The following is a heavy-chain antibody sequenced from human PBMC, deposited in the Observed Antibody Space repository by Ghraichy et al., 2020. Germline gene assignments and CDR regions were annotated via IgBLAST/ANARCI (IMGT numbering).Heavy chain of an antibody. CDR2: IAYDGSNK. Sequence: GGSLRLSCAASGFTFTTYGMHWVRQAPGKGPEWVAVIAYDGSNKYYADSVKGRFTISRDNSKNTLYLQMNSLRAEDTAVYYCAHTLDSSGWNRFDYWGQGSLVTIP. CDR1: GFTFTTYG. D-gene: IGHD6-19*01. J-gene: IGHJ4*02. CDR3: AHTLDSSGWNRFDY. V-gene: IGHV3-30*03.